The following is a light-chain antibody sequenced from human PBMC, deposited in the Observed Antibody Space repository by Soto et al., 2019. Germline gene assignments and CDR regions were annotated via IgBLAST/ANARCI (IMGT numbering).Light chain of an antibody. CDR3: SSYTSSSTLYV. CDR1: SSDIGGYNY. V-gene: IGLV2-14*01. CDR2: DVS. J-gene: IGLJ1*01. Sequence: QSVLTQPASVSGSPGQSTTISCTGTSSDIGGYNYVSWYQQHPGKAPKLMIYDVSNRPSGVSNRFSGSKSSNTASLTISGLQAEDEADYYCSSYTSSSTLYVFGTGTKVTVL.